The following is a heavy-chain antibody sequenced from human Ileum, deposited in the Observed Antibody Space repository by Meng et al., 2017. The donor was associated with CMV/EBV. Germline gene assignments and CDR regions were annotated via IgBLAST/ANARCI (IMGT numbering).Heavy chain of an antibody. CDR3: VHRYSSSSGQVS. CDR1: GFSLTTNVES. V-gene: IGHV2-5*02. Sequence: QIPLTESGTTPVKPTPPLTLPCTFSGFSLTTNVESVGWIRQPPGKALEWLALIHGGGGKQYSPSLQSRLTATRDTSKNQVVLTMTNMDPVDTATYYCVHRYSSSSGQVSWGQGTLVTVSS. J-gene: IGHJ5*02. D-gene: IGHD6-6*01. CDR2: IHGGGGK.